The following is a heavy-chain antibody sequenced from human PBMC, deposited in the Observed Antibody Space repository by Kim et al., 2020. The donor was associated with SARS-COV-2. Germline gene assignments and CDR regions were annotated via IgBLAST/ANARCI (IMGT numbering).Heavy chain of an antibody. J-gene: IGHJ4*02. D-gene: IGHD3-10*01. CDR2: IYYSGST. Sequence: SETLSLTCTVSGGSISSSSYYWGWIRQPPGKGLEWIGSIYYSGSTYYNPSLKSRVTISVDTSKNQFSLKLSSVTAADTAVYYCARQGAAANRFPGDYWGQGTLVTVSS. CDR3: ARQGAAANRFPGDY. CDR1: GGSISSSSYY. V-gene: IGHV4-39*01.